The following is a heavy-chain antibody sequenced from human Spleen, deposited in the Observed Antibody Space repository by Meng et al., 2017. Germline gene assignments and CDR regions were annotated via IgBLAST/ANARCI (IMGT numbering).Heavy chain of an antibody. D-gene: IGHD3-16*02. CDR2: INHSGST. Sequence: SETLSLTCTVSGGSISSYYWSWIRQPPGKGLEWIGEINHSGSTNYNPSLESRATISVDTSQNNLSLKLSSVTAADSAVYYCARGVQHYDYVWGSYRYYFDYWGQGTLVTVSS. V-gene: IGHV4-34*01. CDR1: GGSISSYY. CDR3: ARGVQHYDYVWGSYRYYFDY. J-gene: IGHJ4*02.